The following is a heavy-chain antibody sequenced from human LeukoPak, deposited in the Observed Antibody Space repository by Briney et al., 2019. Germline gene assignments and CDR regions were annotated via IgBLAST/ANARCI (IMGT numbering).Heavy chain of an antibody. CDR3: ARDPRHGYSYGYSYCDY. Sequence: ASVKVSCKASGYTFTSYYMHWVRQAPGQGLEWMGIINPSGGSTSCAQKFQGRVTMTRDTSTSTVYMELSSLRSEDTAVYYCARDPRHGYSYGYSYCDYWGQGTLVTVSS. D-gene: IGHD5-18*01. V-gene: IGHV1-46*01. J-gene: IGHJ4*02. CDR2: INPSGGST. CDR1: GYTFTSYY.